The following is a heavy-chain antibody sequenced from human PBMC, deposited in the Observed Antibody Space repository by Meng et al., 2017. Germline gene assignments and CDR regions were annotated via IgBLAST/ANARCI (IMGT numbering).Heavy chain of an antibody. V-gene: IGHV1-3*01. D-gene: IGHD6-19*01. J-gene: IGHJ4*02. Sequence: VQLERCRAEVEHSRASGRVSCYASGYTFTTYASHWGRQARGQRLEWVGWINAGKSDTKYSPKLQGRFTITRDTSASTVYMEVSSLRSEDTGAYYCARAIAVSGTGRFDYWGQGTLVTVSS. CDR2: INAGKSDT. CDR3: ARAIAVSGTGRFDY. CDR1: GYTFTTYA.